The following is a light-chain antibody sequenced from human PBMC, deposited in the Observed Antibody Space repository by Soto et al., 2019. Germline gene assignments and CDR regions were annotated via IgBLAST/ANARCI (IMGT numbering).Light chain of an antibody. Sequence: DIQMTQSPSTLSGSVGDRVTITCGASQTISSWLAWYQQKPGKAPKIMIYKASTLKSGVPSRFRGSGSGTEFTLTISSLKPDDFETYYCQHYNSYSEAFGQGTKVDIK. V-gene: IGKV1-5*03. J-gene: IGKJ1*01. CDR2: KAS. CDR1: QTISSW. CDR3: QHYNSYSEA.